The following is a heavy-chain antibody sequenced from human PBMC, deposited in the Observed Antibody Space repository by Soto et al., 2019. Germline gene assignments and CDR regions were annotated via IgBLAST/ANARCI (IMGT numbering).Heavy chain of an antibody. Sequence: SQTLSLTCAISGDSVSSNSAAWNWIRQSPSRGLEWLGRTYYRSKWYNDYAVSVESRITINPGTSNNQFSLQLNSVTPEDTAVYYCARELSENWNLYYFDYWGQGMLVTVSS. CDR2: TYYRSKWYN. CDR1: GDSVSSNSAA. CDR3: ARELSENWNLYYFDY. D-gene: IGHD1-7*01. J-gene: IGHJ4*02. V-gene: IGHV6-1*01.